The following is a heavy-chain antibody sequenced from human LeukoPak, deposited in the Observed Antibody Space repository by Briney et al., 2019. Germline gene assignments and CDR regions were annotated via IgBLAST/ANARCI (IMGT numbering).Heavy chain of an antibody. V-gene: IGHV5-51*01. Sequence: GESLKISCKGSGYSFTSYWIGWARQMPGKGLEWMGIIYPGDSDTRYSPSFQGQVTISADKSISTAYLQWSSLKASDTAMYYCARPQTRRYCSSTSCSLDAFDIWGQGTMVTVSS. CDR2: IYPGDSDT. D-gene: IGHD2-2*01. J-gene: IGHJ3*02. CDR3: ARPQTRRYCSSTSCSLDAFDI. CDR1: GYSFTSYW.